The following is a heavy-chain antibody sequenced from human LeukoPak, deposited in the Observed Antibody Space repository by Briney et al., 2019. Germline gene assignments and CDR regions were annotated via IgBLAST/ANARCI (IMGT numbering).Heavy chain of an antibody. CDR2: ISISSRSPI. V-gene: IGHV3-21*04. CDR3: ARDSAGYGDYPSDFDY. Sequence: AGGSLRLSSAASGFTFSSYSVNWVPPAPGKGLEWVSSISISSRSPIYYADSMNGRFTISRDNAKNSLYLQMNSLRHEETCVYVCARDSAGYGDYPSDFDYSGQGGMVTVSS. J-gene: IGHJ4*02. D-gene: IGHD4-17*01. CDR1: GFTFSSYS.